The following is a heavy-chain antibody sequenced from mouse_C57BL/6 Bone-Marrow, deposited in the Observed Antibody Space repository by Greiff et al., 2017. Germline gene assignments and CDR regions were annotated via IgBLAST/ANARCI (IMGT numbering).Heavy chain of an antibody. CDR2: IYPEDGET. V-gene: IGHV14-2*01. CDR1: GFNFKDYY. D-gene: IGHD1-1*01. CDR3: TSSLIYYGTNY. J-gene: IGHJ2*01. Sequence: EVQLQQSGAELVKPGASVKLSCTASGFNFKDYYIHWVKQRTEQGLEWIGRIYPEDGETNYAPKFQDKATITADTSSNTAYLQLSSLTSEDTAVYYCTSSLIYYGTNYWGQGTTLTVSS.